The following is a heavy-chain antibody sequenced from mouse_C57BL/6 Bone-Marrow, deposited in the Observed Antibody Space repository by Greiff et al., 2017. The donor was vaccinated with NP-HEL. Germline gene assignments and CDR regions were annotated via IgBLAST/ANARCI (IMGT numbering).Heavy chain of an antibody. CDR2: INPNNGGT. D-gene: IGHD4-1*02. Sequence: EVKLQESGPELVKPGASVKIPCKASGYTFTDYNMDWVKQSHGKSLEWIGDINPNNGGTIYNQKFKGKATLTVDKSSSTAYMELRSLTSEDTAVYYCARSTGTSYWYFDVWGTGTTVTVSS. V-gene: IGHV1-18*01. CDR1: GYTFTDYN. CDR3: ARSTGTSYWYFDV. J-gene: IGHJ1*03.